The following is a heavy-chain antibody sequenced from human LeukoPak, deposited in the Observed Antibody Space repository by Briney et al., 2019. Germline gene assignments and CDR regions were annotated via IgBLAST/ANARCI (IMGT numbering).Heavy chain of an antibody. V-gene: IGHV3-7*04. Sequence: HPAGSLRLSCAASGFTFSSYWMSWVRQAPGKGLEGVANIKQDGSEKYYVHSVKGRFTISTDNAKNSLYLQMNSLRAADTAVYYCARGYCSSTSCPSIGLTNWFDRWGQGTLVTASS. CDR2: IKQDGSEK. D-gene: IGHD2-2*01. CDR3: ARGYCSSTSCPSIGLTNWFDR. J-gene: IGHJ5*02. CDR1: GFTFSSYW.